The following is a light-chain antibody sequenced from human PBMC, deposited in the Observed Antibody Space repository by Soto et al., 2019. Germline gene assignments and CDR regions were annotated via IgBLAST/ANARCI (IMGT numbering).Light chain of an antibody. Sequence: EIVLTQSPGTLSLSPGERATLSCRASQSVYRSYLAWYQQKPGQAPRLLMYGASSRATGIPDRFSGSGSGTDFTLTISSLEPEDFAVYYCQQRSNWPTFGGGTKVEIK. J-gene: IGKJ4*01. CDR3: QQRSNWPT. CDR1: QSVYRSY. CDR2: GAS. V-gene: IGKV3D-20*02.